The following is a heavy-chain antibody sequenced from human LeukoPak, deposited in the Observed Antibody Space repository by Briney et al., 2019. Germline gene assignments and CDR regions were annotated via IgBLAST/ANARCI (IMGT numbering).Heavy chain of an antibody. D-gene: IGHD3-10*01. CDR1: GYTFTSYY. J-gene: IGHJ4*02. CDR2: TSAYNGNT. CDR3: ARDPLRFGELLGYFDY. V-gene: IGHV1-18*01. Sequence: ASVKVSCKTSGYTFTSYYISWVRQAPGQGLKGMAWTSAYNGNTKYAQKFQGRVTMTTDTSTSTAYMELRSLRSDDTAVYYCARDPLRFGELLGYFDYWGQGTLVTVSS.